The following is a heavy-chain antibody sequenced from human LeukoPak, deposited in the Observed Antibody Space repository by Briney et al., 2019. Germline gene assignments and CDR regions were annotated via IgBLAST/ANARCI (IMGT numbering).Heavy chain of an antibody. J-gene: IGHJ3*02. D-gene: IGHD3-16*01. V-gene: IGHV3-48*03. Sequence: GGSLRLSCAASGFTFSSYEMNWVRQAPGKGLEWVSHISSSGSTIYYADSVKGRFTISRDNAKNSLYLQMNSLRAEDTAVYYCARFGPPDAFDIWGQGTMVTVSS. CDR1: GFTFSSYE. CDR2: ISSSGSTI. CDR3: ARFGPPDAFDI.